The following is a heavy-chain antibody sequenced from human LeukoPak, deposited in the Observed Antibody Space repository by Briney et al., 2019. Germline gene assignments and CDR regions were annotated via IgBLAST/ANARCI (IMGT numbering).Heavy chain of an antibody. CDR2: IIPILGIA. Sequence: GASVRVSCKASGGTFSSYAISWVRQAPGQGLEWMGRIIPILGIANYAQKFQGRVTITADKSTSTAYMELSSLRSEDTAVYYCARRTAGMAMDYWGQGTLVTVSS. J-gene: IGHJ4*02. CDR1: GGTFSSYA. CDR3: ARRTAGMAMDY. V-gene: IGHV1-69*04. D-gene: IGHD5-24*01.